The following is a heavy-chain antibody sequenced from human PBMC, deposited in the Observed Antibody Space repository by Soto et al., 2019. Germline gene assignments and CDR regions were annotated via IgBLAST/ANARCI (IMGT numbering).Heavy chain of an antibody. CDR3: ARVLAARASRDFDN. CDR1: GGSFSTDY. CDR2: INPSGGT. D-gene: IGHD6-6*01. V-gene: IGHV4-34*01. Sequence: SETLSLTCAVYGGSFSTDYWSWIRQPPGKGLEWIGEINPSGGTNYNPSLKSRVTISVATSKNQFSLKLSSVTAADTAVYYCARVLAARASRDFDNWGQGTLVTVYS. J-gene: IGHJ4*02.